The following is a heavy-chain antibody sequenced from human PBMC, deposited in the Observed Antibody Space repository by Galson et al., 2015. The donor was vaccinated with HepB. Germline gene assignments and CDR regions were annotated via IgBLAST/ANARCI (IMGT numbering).Heavy chain of an antibody. CDR2: VNHSGST. CDR3: ARGVPNYYYYYMDV. V-gene: IGHV4-34*01. D-gene: IGHD6-6*01. Sequence: ETLSLTCAVYGGSFSGYYWSWIRQPPGKGLEWIGEVNHSGSTNYNPSLKSRVTISLDTSKNQFSLKLSSVTAADTAMYYCARGVPNYYYYYMDVWGKGTTVTVSS. CDR1: GGSFSGYY. J-gene: IGHJ6*03.